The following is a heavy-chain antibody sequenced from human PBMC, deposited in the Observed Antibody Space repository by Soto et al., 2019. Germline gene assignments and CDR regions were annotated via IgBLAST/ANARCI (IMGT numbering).Heavy chain of an antibody. CDR1: GGSISGGGSY. CDR2: IHYSGTT. J-gene: IGHJ4*02. CDR3: ARDRDSYGFHDY. Sequence: QVQLQESGPGLVKPSQTLSLTCTVSGGSISGGGSYWSWIRQHPGKGLEWIGYIHYSGTTYYNPSLKSRITISIDTSNKEFSLKLTSVTAADTAVYYCARDRDSYGFHDYWGQGTLVTVSS. V-gene: IGHV4-31*03. D-gene: IGHD5-18*01.